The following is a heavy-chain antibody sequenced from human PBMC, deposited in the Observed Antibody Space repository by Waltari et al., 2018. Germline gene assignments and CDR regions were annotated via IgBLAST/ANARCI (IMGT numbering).Heavy chain of an antibody. J-gene: IGHJ4*02. V-gene: IGHV4-34*02. CDR2: INHSGST. CDR3: ARGYCSGDSCSVYFDY. D-gene: IGHD2-15*01. CDR1: GGSFSGYY. Sequence: QVQLQQWGAGLLKPSETLSLTCAVYGGSFSGYYWSWIRQPPGKGLEWIGEINHSGSTNYNPSLESRVTISVDTSKNQFSLKVNSVTAADTAVYYCARGYCSGDSCSVYFDYWGQGTLVTVSS.